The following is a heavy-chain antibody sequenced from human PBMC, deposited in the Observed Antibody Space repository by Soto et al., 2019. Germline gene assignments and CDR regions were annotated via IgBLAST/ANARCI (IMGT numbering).Heavy chain of an antibody. V-gene: IGHV4-31*03. CDR3: ARFVGAYVTDRKLKNAFDN. CDR2: IYYSGST. Sequence: QVQLQESGPGLVKPSQTLSLTCTVSGGSISSGGYYWSWIRQHPGKGLEWIGYIYYSGSTYYNPSLKSRVTISVDTSKNQFSLKLSSVTAADTAVYYCARFVGAYVTDRKLKNAFDNWGQGTMVTVSS. CDR1: GGSISSGGYY. J-gene: IGHJ3*02. D-gene: IGHD4-17*01.